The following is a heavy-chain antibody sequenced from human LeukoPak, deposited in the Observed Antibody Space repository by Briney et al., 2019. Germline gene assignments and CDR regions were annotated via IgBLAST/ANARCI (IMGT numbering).Heavy chain of an antibody. Sequence: SETLSPTCTVSGGSISSGGYYWNWIRQPPGKGLEWIGYIYHSGSTYYNPSLKSRVTVSVDRSKNQFSLKLNSVTAADTAVYYCARVRDTSGYYFYLDYWGQGTLVTVSS. CDR2: IYHSGST. CDR3: ARVRDTSGYYFYLDY. D-gene: IGHD3-22*01. V-gene: IGHV4-30-2*01. CDR1: GGSISSGGYY. J-gene: IGHJ4*02.